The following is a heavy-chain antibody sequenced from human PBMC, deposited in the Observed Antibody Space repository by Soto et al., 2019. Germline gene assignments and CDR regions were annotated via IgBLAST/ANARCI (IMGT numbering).Heavy chain of an antibody. Sequence: PSATLSLTCALYCLSFIGYYWSWIRQPPGKGLEWFGEINHSGSTNYNPSLKSRVTISVDTSKNQFSLKLSSVTAADTAVYYCARAPSSSSCSVGFTDYYYYGREVWGTGTTV. CDR2: INHSGST. J-gene: IGHJ6*04. CDR1: CLSFIGYY. D-gene: IGHD6-6*01. V-gene: IGHV4-34*01. CDR3: ARAPSSSSCSVGFTDYYYYGREV.